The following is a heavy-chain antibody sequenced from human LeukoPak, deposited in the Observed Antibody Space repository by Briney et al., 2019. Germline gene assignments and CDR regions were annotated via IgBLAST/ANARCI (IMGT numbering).Heavy chain of an antibody. J-gene: IGHJ4*02. CDR2: ISPDGSDK. V-gene: IGHV3-7*01. CDR1: VFTLSNFW. D-gene: IGHD2-2*01. Sequence: GGSLRLSCAASVFTLSNFWMNWGRQAPGRGLEWVANISPDGSDKFYVDSVKGRFTISRDNAKNSVYLQMNSLTTEDTAVYYCSGRDSSRNPWAYWGQGTLVSVSS. CDR3: SGRDSSRNPWAY.